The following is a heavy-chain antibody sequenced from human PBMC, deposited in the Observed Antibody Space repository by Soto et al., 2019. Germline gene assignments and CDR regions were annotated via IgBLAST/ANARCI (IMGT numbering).Heavy chain of an antibody. Sequence: SETLSLTCTVSGGSLSSNYWSRIRQPPGKALEWVGYTSYSGSTNYNPSLKSRVTISVDTSKNQFSLRLDSVTAADTAIYYCARLVYSGSGSYNWLDPWGQGTLVTVS. J-gene: IGHJ5*02. CDR2: TSYSGST. CDR3: ARLVYSGSGSYNWLDP. D-gene: IGHD3-10*01. CDR1: GGSLSSNY. V-gene: IGHV4-59*08.